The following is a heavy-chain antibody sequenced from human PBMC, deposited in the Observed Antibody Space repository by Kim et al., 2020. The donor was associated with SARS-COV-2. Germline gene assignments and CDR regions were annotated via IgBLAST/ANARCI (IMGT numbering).Heavy chain of an antibody. V-gene: IGHV6-1*01. J-gene: IGHJ3*02. CDR1: GDSVSSNSAA. CDR3: ARGDSSGYYGLSGAFDI. Sequence: SQTLSLTCAISGDSVSSNSAAWNWIRQSPSRGLEWLGRTYYRSKWYNDYAVSVKSRITINPDTSKNQFSLQLNSVTPEDTAVYYCARGDSSGYYGLSGAFDIWGQGTMVTVSS. CDR2: TYYRSKWYN. D-gene: IGHD3-22*01.